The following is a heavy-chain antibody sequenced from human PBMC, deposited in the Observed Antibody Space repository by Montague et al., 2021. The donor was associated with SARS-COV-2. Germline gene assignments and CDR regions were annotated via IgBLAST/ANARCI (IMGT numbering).Heavy chain of an antibody. CDR1: GYSISSGYY. CDR2: IYHSGST. Sequence: SETLSLTCTVSGYSISSGYYWGWIRQPPGEGLEWIGSIYHSGSTXXNPSLKSRVTIPVDTSKNQFSLKLSSVTAADTAVYYCARSQDCSTTSCHFDYWGQGTLVTVSS. CDR3: ARSQDCSTTSCHFDY. V-gene: IGHV4-38-2*02. D-gene: IGHD2-2*01. J-gene: IGHJ4*02.